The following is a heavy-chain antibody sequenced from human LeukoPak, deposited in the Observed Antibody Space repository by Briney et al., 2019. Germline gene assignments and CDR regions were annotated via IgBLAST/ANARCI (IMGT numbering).Heavy chain of an antibody. CDR2: MNPNSGGT. J-gene: IGHJ5*02. CDR3: ARELRMLLNYH. V-gene: IGHV1-2*02. CDR1: GYTFTGYY. Sequence: ASVTVSCKASGYTFTGYYMHWVRHAPAQGLEWMGCMNPNSGGTNCAQTFQRRVTITRDTSISTAYIELSRLRSADTSVYYCARELRMLLNYHWGQGTLVTVSS. D-gene: IGHD4-17*01.